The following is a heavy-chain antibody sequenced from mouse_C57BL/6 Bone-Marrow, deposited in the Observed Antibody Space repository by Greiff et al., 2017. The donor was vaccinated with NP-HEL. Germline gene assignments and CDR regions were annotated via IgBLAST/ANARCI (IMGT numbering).Heavy chain of an antibody. CDR3: ARDTTVVFDY. V-gene: IGHV1-4*01. D-gene: IGHD1-1*01. CDR2: INPSSGYT. CDR1: GYTFTSST. J-gene: IGHJ2*01. Sequence: QVQLQQSGAELARPGASVKMSCKASGYTFTSSTLHWVKQRPGQGLEWIGYINPSSGYTKYNQKFKDKATLTADKSSSTAYMQLSSLTSEDSAVYYCARDTTVVFDYWGQGTTLTVSS.